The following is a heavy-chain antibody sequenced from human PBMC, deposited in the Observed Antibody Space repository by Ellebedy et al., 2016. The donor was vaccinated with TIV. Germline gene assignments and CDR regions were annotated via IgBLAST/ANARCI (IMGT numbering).Heavy chain of an antibody. CDR3: ARGFVSGSYGP. CDR1: GGTFSSYA. J-gene: IGHJ5*02. CDR2: IIPIFGTA. Sequence: SVKVSXXASGGTFSSYAISWVRQAPGQGLEWMGGIIPIFGTANYAQKFQGRVTVTADESTSTAYMELSSLRSEDTAVYYCARGFVSGSYGPWGQGTLVTVSS. D-gene: IGHD1-26*01. V-gene: IGHV1-69*13.